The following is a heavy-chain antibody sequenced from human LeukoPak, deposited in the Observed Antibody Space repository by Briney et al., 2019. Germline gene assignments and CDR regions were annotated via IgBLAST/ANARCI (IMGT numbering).Heavy chain of an antibody. CDR1: GGSISNYY. CDR2: IFYSGST. CDR3: AKSNGYGLIDI. J-gene: IGHJ3*02. Sequence: SETLSLPFPVSGGSISNYYWGWVRPPPGKALEWIGNIFYSGSTYYSPSLKSRVTISLDTSRNQFSLKLNSVTAADTAVYYCAKSNGYGLIDIWGQGTMVTVSS. V-gene: IGHV4-39*07. D-gene: IGHD3-10*01.